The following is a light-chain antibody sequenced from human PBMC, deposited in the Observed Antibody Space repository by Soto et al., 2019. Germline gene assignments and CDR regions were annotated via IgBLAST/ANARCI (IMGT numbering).Light chain of an antibody. CDR3: SSYTSSSTPNWV. CDR1: SSDVGGYNY. J-gene: IGLJ3*02. V-gene: IGLV2-14*01. CDR2: EVS. Sequence: QSALTQPASVSGSPGQSITISCTGTSSDVGGYNYVSWYQQHPGKAPKLMIYEVSNRPSRVSNRFSGSKSGNTASLTISGLQAEDEADYYCSSYTSSSTPNWVFGGGTKLTVL.